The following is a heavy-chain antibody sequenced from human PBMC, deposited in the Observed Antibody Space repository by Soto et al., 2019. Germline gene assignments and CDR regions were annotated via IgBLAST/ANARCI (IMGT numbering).Heavy chain of an antibody. Sequence: EVQLVESGGGLVQPGRSLRLSCTGSGFTFGDYFMNWIRQAPGKGLEWVGFIGSESYGGTTEYAASVKGRVTISRDDSKSIAYLQINSLKTEDTAVYYCTRVGAGYISGMDFWGQGTLVSVSS. CDR2: IGSESYGGTT. CDR3: TRVGAGYISGMDF. V-gene: IGHV3-49*03. J-gene: IGHJ4*02. D-gene: IGHD3-10*01. CDR1: GFTFGDYF.